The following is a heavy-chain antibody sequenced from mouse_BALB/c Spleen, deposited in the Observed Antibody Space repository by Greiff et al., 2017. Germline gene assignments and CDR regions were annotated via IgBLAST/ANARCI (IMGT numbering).Heavy chain of an antibody. Sequence: EVMLVESGGGLVQPGGSRKLSCAASGFTFSSFGMHWVRQAPEKGLEWVAYISSGSSTIYYADTVKGRFTISRDNPRNTLFLQMTSLRSEDTAMYYCARDDYGEDWYFDVWGAGTTVTVSS. CDR2: ISSGSSTI. CDR3: ARDDYGEDWYFDV. J-gene: IGHJ1*01. V-gene: IGHV5-17*02. D-gene: IGHD2-4*01. CDR1: GFTFSSFG.